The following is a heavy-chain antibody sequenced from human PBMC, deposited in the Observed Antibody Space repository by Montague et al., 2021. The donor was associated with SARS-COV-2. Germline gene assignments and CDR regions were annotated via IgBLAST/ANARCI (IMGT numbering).Heavy chain of an antibody. J-gene: IGHJ3*02. Sequence: TLSFTCTVSGVSISSGGYYWSWIRQHPGKCLEWIGYIYHTGSTHYNPSLKSRVTISKETSKNHFSLNLSSVTAADSAVFYCARWGLNNAFDIWGLGTMITISS. V-gene: IGHV4-31*03. CDR1: GVSISSGGYY. D-gene: IGHD1/OR15-1a*01. CDR3: ARWGLNNAFDI. CDR2: IYHTGST.